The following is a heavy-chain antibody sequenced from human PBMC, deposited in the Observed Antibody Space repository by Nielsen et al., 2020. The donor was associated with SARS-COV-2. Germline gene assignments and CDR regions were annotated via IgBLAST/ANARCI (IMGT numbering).Heavy chain of an antibody. Sequence: GESLKISCAASGFTFSSYGMHWVRQAPGKGLEWVAVISYDGSNKYYADSVKGRFTISRDNSKNTLYLQMNSLRAEDTAVYYCARPSYSSSNPRGFLMDVWGQGTTVTVSS. CDR2: ISYDGSNK. CDR1: GFTFSSYG. D-gene: IGHD6-6*01. J-gene: IGHJ6*02. CDR3: ARPSYSSSNPRGFLMDV. V-gene: IGHV3-30*03.